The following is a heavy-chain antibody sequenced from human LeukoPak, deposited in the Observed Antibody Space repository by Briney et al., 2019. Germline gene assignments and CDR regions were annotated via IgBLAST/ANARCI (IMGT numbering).Heavy chain of an antibody. CDR1: GGTFSSYT. V-gene: IGHV1-69*02. CDR3: ARGRMVRGVIIGIEWFDP. CDR2: IIPILGIA. J-gene: IGHJ5*02. D-gene: IGHD3-10*01. Sequence: GASVKVSCKASGGTFSSYTISWLRQAPGQGLEWMGRIIPILGIANYAQKFQGRVTITADKSTSTAYMELSSLRSEDTAVYYCARGRMVRGVIIGIEWFDPWGQGTLVTVSS.